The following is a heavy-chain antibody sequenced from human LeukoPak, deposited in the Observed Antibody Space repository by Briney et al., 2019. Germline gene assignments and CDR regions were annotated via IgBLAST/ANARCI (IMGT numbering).Heavy chain of an antibody. D-gene: IGHD3-10*01. CDR1: GYTFTDYY. V-gene: IGHV1-2*02. Sequence: ASVKVSCKASGYTFTDYYMHWVRQSPGQGLEWMGWINPNSGATNYAQTFQGRVTMTRDTSSSATYMDLSRLTTDDTAFYYCTRVGPTYGDFDYWGQGTLVTVSS. CDR3: TRVGPTYGDFDY. CDR2: INPNSGAT. J-gene: IGHJ4*02.